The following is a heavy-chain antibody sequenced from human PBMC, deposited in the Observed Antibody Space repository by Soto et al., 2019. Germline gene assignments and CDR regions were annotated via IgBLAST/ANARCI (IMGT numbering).Heavy chain of an antibody. Sequence: QVQLQESGPGLVKPSQTLSLTCTVSGGSISSGGYYWSWIRQHPGKGLEWIGYIYYSGSTYYNPSLESRVTISVDTSKNQFSLKLSSVTAADTAVYYCAREQKGWGRTYDYWGQGTLVTVSS. CDR1: GGSISSGGYY. D-gene: IGHD7-27*01. J-gene: IGHJ4*02. CDR3: AREQKGWGRTYDY. V-gene: IGHV4-31*03. CDR2: IYYSGST.